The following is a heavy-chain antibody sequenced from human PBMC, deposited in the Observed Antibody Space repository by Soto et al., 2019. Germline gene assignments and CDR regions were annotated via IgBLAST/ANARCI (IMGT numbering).Heavy chain of an antibody. CDR1: GYTFTSYA. Sequence: QVQLVQSGAEVKKPGASVKVSCKASGYTFTSYAIGWVRQAPGQGLEWMGWINAYNGNTNSTQKLQGRVTMTTDTSTSIAYMELRSPSSDDTAVYYSAREGPPEDYWCQGTLVTVPS. CDR3: AREGPPEDY. J-gene: IGHJ4*02. V-gene: IGHV1-18*01. CDR2: INAYNGNT.